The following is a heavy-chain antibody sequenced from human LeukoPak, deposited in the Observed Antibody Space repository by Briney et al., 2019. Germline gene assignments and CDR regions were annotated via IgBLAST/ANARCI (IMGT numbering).Heavy chain of an antibody. CDR3: ARERRVVPAPLGWFDP. CDR1: GGTFSSYA. J-gene: IGHJ5*02. CDR2: IIPIFGTA. D-gene: IGHD2-2*01. V-gene: IGHV1-69*13. Sequence: ASVKVSCKASGGTFSSYAISWVRQAPGQGLEWMGGIIPIFGTANYAQKFQGRVTITADESTSTAYMELSSLRSEDTAVYYCARERRVVPAPLGWFDPWGQGTLVTVSS.